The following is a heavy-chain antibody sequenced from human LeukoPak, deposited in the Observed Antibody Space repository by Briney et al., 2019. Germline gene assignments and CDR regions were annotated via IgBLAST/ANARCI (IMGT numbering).Heavy chain of an antibody. V-gene: IGHV6-1*01. Sequence: SQTLSLTCAISGDSVSSNSAVWNWTRQSPSRGLEWLGRTYYRSKWYNDYAVSVQSRMTVNPDTSKNQFSLQLNSVTPEDTAVYYCARAGSGSYRHFDYWGQGTLVTVSS. J-gene: IGHJ4*02. CDR1: GDSVSSNSAV. D-gene: IGHD1-26*01. CDR2: TYYRSKWYN. CDR3: ARAGSGSYRHFDY.